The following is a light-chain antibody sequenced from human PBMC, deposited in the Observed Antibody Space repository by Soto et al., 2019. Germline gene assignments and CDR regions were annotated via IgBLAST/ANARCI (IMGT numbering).Light chain of an antibody. CDR3: SSYTISSPFV. J-gene: IGLJ1*01. V-gene: IGLV1-47*02. CDR2: SNY. Sequence: QLVLTQPPSASGTPGQRVTISCSGSSSNIGSNYVSWYQQLPGTTPKLLIYSNYQRPSGVPDRFSGSKSGTSASLAISGLRSEDEANYYCSSYTISSPFVFGAGTKVTVL. CDR1: SSNIGSNY.